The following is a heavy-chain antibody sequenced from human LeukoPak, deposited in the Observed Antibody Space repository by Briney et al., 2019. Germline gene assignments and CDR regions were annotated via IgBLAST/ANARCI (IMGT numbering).Heavy chain of an antibody. J-gene: IGHJ3*02. CDR1: GGSFSGYY. Sequence: SETLSLTCAVYGGSFSGYYWSWIRQPPGKGLEWIGEINHSGSTNYNPSLKSRVTISVDTSKNQFSLKLSSVTAADTAVYYCARKGYYYDSSGYLQRAHAFDIWGRGTMVTVSS. D-gene: IGHD3-22*01. CDR3: ARKGYYYDSSGYLQRAHAFDI. CDR2: INHSGST. V-gene: IGHV4-34*01.